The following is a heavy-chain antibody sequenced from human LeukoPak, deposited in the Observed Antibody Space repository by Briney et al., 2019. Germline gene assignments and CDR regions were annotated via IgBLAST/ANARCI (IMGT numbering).Heavy chain of an antibody. CDR3: AFGPPPCAFDI. J-gene: IGHJ3*02. CDR2: IIPIFGTA. D-gene: IGHD3-10*01. Sequence: ASVKVSCKASGGTFSSYAISWVRQAPGQGLEWMGGIIPIFGTANYAQKFQGRVTITADKSTSTAYMELSSLRSEGTAVYYCAFGPPPCAFDIWGQGTMVTVSS. CDR1: GGTFSSYA. V-gene: IGHV1-69*06.